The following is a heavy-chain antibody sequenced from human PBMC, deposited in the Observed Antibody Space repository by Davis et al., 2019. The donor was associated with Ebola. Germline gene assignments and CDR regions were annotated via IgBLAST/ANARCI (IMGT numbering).Heavy chain of an antibody. D-gene: IGHD2-15*01. V-gene: IGHV1-3*01. CDR2: INAGNGNT. CDR3: ARDNEDIVVVVAATWSAFDI. Sequence: AASVKVSCKASGYIFTSYAMHWVRQAPGQRLEWMGWINAGNGNTKYSQKFQGRVTITRDTSASTVYMELSSLRSEDTAVYYCARDNEDIVVVVAATWSAFDIWGQGTMVTVSS. CDR1: GYIFTSYA. J-gene: IGHJ3*02.